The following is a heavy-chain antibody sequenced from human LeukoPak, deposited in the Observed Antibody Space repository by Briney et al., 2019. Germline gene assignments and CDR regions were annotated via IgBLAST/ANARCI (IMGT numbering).Heavy chain of an antibody. Sequence: SETLSLTCAVYGGSFSGYYWSWIRQPPGKGLEWIGEINHSGSTNYNPSLKSRVTISVDTSKNQFSLKLSSVTAADTAVYYCAREDYGGKNWFDPWGQGTLVTVSS. D-gene: IGHD4-23*01. J-gene: IGHJ5*02. CDR2: INHSGST. CDR1: GGSFSGYY. V-gene: IGHV4-34*01. CDR3: AREDYGGKNWFDP.